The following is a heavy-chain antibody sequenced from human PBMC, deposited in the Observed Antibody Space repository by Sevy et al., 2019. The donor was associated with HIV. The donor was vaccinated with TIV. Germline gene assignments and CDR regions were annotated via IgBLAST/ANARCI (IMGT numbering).Heavy chain of an antibody. D-gene: IGHD3-22*01. CDR1: GFTFRNYA. V-gene: IGHV3-23*01. J-gene: IGHJ4*02. CDR3: ARKYDSSGYFDY. Sequence: GGSLRLSCAASGFTFRNYAMNWVRQAPGKGLEWVSGISGTGGSGDKTNYADSVKGRFTISRDDSKNSLYLQLKTLRAEDMAIYYCARKYDSSGYFDYWGQGTLVTVSS. CDR2: ISGTGGSGDKT.